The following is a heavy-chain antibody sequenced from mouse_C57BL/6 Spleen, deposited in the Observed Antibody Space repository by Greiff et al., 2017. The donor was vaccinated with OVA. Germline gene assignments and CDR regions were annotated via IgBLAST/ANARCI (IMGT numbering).Heavy chain of an antibody. CDR1: GYTFTSYW. CDR2: IDPSDSYT. Sequence: QVQLQQPGAELVMPGASVKLSCKASGYTFTSYWMHWVKQRPGQGLEWIGEIDPSDSYTNYNQKFKGKSTLTVDKSSSTAYMQLSSLTSEDSAVYYCARSALYVDYWGQGTTLTVSS. CDR3: ARSALYVDY. J-gene: IGHJ2*01. D-gene: IGHD2-3*01. V-gene: IGHV1-69*01.